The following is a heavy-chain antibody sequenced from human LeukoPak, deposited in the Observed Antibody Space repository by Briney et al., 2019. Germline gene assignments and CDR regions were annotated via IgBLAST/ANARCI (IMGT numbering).Heavy chain of an antibody. Sequence: SETLSLTCAVYGGSFSGYYWSWIRQPPGKGLEWIGEINHSGSTNYNPSLKSRATISVDTSKNQFSLKLSSVTAADTAVYYRARFYCSSTSCSAYFDYWGQGTLVTVSS. CDR3: ARFYCSSTSCSAYFDY. CDR1: GGSFSGYY. CDR2: INHSGST. J-gene: IGHJ4*02. V-gene: IGHV4-34*01. D-gene: IGHD2-2*01.